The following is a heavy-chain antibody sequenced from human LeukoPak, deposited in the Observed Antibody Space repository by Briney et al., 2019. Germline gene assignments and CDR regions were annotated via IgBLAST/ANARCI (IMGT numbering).Heavy chain of an antibody. V-gene: IGHV4-38-2*02. CDR1: GYSISSGYY. CDR2: IYHSGST. J-gene: IGHJ4*02. D-gene: IGHD6-13*01. CDR3: ARVRGVAAAGPFDY. Sequence: SETLSLTCTVSGYSISSGYYWGWIRQPPGKGLEWIGSIYHSGSTYYNPSLKSRVTISVDTSKNQFSLKLSSVTAADTAVYYCARVRGVAAAGPFDYWGQGTLVTVSS.